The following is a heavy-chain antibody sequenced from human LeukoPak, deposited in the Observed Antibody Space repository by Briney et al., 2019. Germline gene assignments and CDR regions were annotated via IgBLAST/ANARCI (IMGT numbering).Heavy chain of an antibody. J-gene: IGHJ6*02. CDR2: INAGNGNT. V-gene: IGHV1-3*01. CDR3: ARDHRSGKLATIMGYYYYYGMDV. CDR1: GYTFTSYA. D-gene: IGHD5-12*01. Sequence: ASVTVSCKASGYTFTSYAMHWVRQAPGQRLEWMGWINAGNGNTKYSQKFQGRVTITRDTSASTAYMELSSLRSEDTAVYYCARDHRSGKLATIMGYYYYYGMDVWGQGTTVTVSS.